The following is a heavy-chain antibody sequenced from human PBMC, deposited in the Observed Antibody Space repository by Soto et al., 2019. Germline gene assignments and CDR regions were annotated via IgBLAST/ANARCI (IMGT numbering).Heavy chain of an antibody. D-gene: IGHD3-22*01. V-gene: IGHV4-30-4*01. J-gene: IGHJ3*02. Sequence: SETLSLTCTVSGGSISSGDYYWSWIRQPPGKGLEWIGYIYYSGSTYYNPSLKSRVTISVDTSKNQFSLKLSSVTAADTAVYYCARDRLAWTMIVDNPNDAFDIWGQGTMVTVSS. CDR2: IYYSGST. CDR3: ARDRLAWTMIVDNPNDAFDI. CDR1: GGSISSGDYY.